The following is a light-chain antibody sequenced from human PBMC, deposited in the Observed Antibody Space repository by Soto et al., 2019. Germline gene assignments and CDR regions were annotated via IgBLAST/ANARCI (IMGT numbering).Light chain of an antibody. V-gene: IGLV2-14*01. CDR3: SSYTSSSTLV. Sequence: QSALTQPASVSGSPGQSITISCTGTRSDVGGYNYVSWYQQHPGKAPNLMIYEVSNRPSGVSNRFSGPKSGNTASLTISGLQAEDESDYYCSSYTSSSTLVFGNGTXVTVL. J-gene: IGLJ1*01. CDR2: EVS. CDR1: RSDVGGYNY.